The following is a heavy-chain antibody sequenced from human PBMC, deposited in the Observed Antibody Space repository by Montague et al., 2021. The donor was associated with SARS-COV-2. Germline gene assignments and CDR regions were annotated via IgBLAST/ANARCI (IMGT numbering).Heavy chain of an antibody. V-gene: IGHV4-4*09. D-gene: IGHD1-1*01. Sequence: ISGSTNYNPSPKSRLTISVDTSKNQFSLKLSSVTAADTAVYFCTRLSLGWNTDWGQGTLVTVSS. CDR3: TRLSLGWNTD. CDR2: ISGST. J-gene: IGHJ1*01.